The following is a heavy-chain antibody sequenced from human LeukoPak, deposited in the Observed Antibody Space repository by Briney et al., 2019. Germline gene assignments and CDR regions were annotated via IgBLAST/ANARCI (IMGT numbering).Heavy chain of an antibody. CDR1: GYTFTSYD. D-gene: IGHD1-14*01. V-gene: IGHV1-8*01. CDR2: MNPNSGNT. J-gene: IGHJ3*02. Sequence: ASVKVSCKASGYTFTSYDINWVRQATGQGLGWMGWMNPNSGNTGYAQKFQGRVTVTRNTSISTTYMELSSLRSEDTAVYYCARITVDAFDIWGQGTMVTVSS. CDR3: ARITVDAFDI.